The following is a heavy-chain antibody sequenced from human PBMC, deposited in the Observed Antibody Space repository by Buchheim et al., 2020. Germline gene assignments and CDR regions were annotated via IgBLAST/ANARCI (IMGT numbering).Heavy chain of an antibody. CDR1: GGSFSDYY. V-gene: IGHV4-34*01. D-gene: IGHD3-10*01. CDR2: INHSGST. J-gene: IGHJ6*02. CDR3: ARAQYYYGSGRTRGCMDV. Sequence: QVQLQPWGAGLLKPSETLSLTCAVYGGSFSDYYWSWIRQPPGKGLGWIGEINHSGSTNYNPSLKSRVTISIDTSKNQFSLKLSSVTAADTAVFYCARAQYYYGSGRTRGCMDVWGQGTT.